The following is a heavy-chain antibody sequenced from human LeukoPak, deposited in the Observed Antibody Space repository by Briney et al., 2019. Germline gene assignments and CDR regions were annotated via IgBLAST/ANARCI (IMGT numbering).Heavy chain of an antibody. D-gene: IGHD2-2*01. CDR3: ARDSVVPAAENWFDP. CDR2: IYTSGST. CDR1: GGSISSGSYY. V-gene: IGHV4-61*02. J-gene: IGHJ5*02. Sequence: SQTLSLTCTVSGGSISSGSYYWSWIRQPAGKGLEWIGRIYTSGSTNYNPSLKSRVTISVNTSKNQFSLKLSSVTAADTAVYYCARDSVVPAAENWFDPWGQGTLVTVSS.